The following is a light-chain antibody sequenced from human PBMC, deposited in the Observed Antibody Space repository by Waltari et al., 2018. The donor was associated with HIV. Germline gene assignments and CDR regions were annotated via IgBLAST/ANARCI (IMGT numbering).Light chain of an antibody. CDR3: QQYGSSRYT. V-gene: IGKV3-20*01. CDR2: GIS. Sequence: IVLTQSPGTLSLSLGERTTLSCRASKSFSSSYLAWYQQKPGHAPRLLIYGISSRVTGTPDRFSGSGSGTDFTLTISRLEPEDFAVYYCQQYGSSRYTFGQGTKLEIK. CDR1: KSFSSSY. J-gene: IGKJ2*01.